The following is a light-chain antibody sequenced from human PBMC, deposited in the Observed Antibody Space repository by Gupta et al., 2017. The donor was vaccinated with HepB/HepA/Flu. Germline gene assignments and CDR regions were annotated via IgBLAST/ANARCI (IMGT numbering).Light chain of an antibody. CDR2: RDS. Sequence: SYELTQPLSVSVALGQTARLTCGGNNIGHKNVHWFQQKPGQAPVLVIYRDSNRPSGIPERFSGSNSGNTATLTISGAQAGDEADYYCQVWDSNTEVFGAGTKVTVL. J-gene: IGLJ1*01. CDR1: NIGHKN. V-gene: IGLV3-9*01. CDR3: QVWDSNTEV.